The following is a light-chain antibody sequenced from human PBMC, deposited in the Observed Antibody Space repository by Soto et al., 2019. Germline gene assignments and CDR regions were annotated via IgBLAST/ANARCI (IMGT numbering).Light chain of an antibody. CDR3: QPYHTLPIT. Sequence: QRSQWPSCRSAWLGDKVTITCQASQDISNQLNWYQQKPGKAPKLLIYDASNLETGVPSRFSGSGPGTDFTVTIRTLQPEDIAPSSCQPYHTLPITYGQGTRLEIK. CDR2: DAS. V-gene: IGKV1-33*01. CDR1: QDISNQ. J-gene: IGKJ5*01.